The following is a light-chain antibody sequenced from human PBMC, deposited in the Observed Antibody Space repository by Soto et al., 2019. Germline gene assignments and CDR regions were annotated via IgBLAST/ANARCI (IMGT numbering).Light chain of an antibody. Sequence: DIQMTQSPSSLSASLGDRVTITCRASQGIKKYVAWYQQKPGKVPKLLIYAASSLQSGVPSRFSGSGSGTDFPLTISSLQPEDVATYYCQKYDTVPWAFGQGNKVDIK. CDR1: QGIKKY. J-gene: IGKJ1*01. CDR3: QKYDTVPWA. V-gene: IGKV1-27*01. CDR2: AAS.